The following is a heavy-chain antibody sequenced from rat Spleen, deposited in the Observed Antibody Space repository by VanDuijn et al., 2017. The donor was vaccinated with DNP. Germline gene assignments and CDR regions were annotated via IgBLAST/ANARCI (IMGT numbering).Heavy chain of an antibody. Sequence: EVQLKESGPGLVQPSQTLSLTCTVSGFSLTDYSVHWVRQPPGKGLEWMGVMWSGGSTAYNSALKSRLSISRDTSKSQVFLKMNRLQSEDTGSYYCVRLGGDWGQGVMVTVSS. J-gene: IGHJ2*01. D-gene: IGHD5-1*01. CDR3: VRLGGD. CDR1: GFSLTDYS. CDR2: MWSGGST. V-gene: IGHV2S63*01.